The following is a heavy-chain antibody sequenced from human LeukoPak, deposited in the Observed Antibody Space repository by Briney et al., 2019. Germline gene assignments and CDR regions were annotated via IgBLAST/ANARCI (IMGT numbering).Heavy chain of an antibody. V-gene: IGHV3-21*01. D-gene: IGHD2-2*02. CDR2: ISDGGTYK. J-gene: IGHJ4*02. Sequence: PGGSLRLSCAASGFTLRTYSMNWVRQAPGKGLEGVSSISDGGTYKYYADSVKGRFTISRDSAKNSLYLQMNSLRAEDTAVYYCARSAPATAITDYWGQGTLVTVSS. CDR1: GFTLRTYS. CDR3: ARSAPATAITDY.